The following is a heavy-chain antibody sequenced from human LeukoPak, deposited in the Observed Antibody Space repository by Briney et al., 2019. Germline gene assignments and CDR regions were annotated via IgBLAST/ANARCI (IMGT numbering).Heavy chain of an antibody. J-gene: IGHJ4*02. CDR3: ASSCMRSQGVIYTPFY. Sequence: ASVKVSCKASGYTFTDYFMFWVRQAPGQGLEWMGRINPNTGDTKYAQKFQGRVTMTRDTSITTAYMELSSLISDDTAVYYCASSCMRSQGVIYTPFYWGQGTLVSVSS. V-gene: IGHV1-2*02. D-gene: IGHD3-10*01. CDR2: INPNTGDT. CDR1: GYTFTDYF.